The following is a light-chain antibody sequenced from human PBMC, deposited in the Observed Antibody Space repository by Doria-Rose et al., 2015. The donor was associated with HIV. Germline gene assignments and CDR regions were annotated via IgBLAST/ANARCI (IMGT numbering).Light chain of an antibody. CDR2: DGS. V-gene: IGKV3-20*01. CDR3: HQYGPSWT. J-gene: IGKJ1*01. CDR1: QSFSSTY. Sequence: EIVLTQSPGTLSLSPGERATLSCRASQSFSSTYLAWYQQKPGQAPSLLIYDGSTRATGIPDRFSASGSGTDFTLTINRLEPEDFALYDCHQYGPSWTFGQGTKVEI.